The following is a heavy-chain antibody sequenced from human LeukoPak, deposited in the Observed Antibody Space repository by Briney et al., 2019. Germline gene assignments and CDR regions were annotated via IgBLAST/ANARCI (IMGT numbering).Heavy chain of an antibody. Sequence: KPSETLSLPCHFYGDSFSGYYWTWIRQPPEKGLEGIGEIIQNGSRSVNPSIESRVTISVATSKNQFSLKLTCVTAADTSVYYCVRGFCRGDSCYSAEYFQHWGQGTLVTVSS. CDR1: GDSFSGYY. V-gene: IGHV4-34*01. CDR2: IIQNGSR. D-gene: IGHD2-15*01. J-gene: IGHJ1*01. CDR3: VRGFCRGDSCYSAEYFQH.